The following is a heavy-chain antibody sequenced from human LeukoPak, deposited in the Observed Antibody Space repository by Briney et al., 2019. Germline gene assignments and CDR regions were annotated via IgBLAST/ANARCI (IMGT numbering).Heavy chain of an antibody. V-gene: IGHV3-66*01. CDR2: IYSGGST. D-gene: IGHD3-10*01. CDR3: ARDQYGSGDGYYMDV. CDR1: GFTVSSNY. Sequence: GGSLRLSCAASGFTVSSNYMSWVRQAPGKGLEWVSVIYSGGSTYYADSVKGRFTISRDNSKNTLYLQMSSLRADDTAVYYCARDQYGSGDGYYMDVWGKGTTVTISS. J-gene: IGHJ6*03.